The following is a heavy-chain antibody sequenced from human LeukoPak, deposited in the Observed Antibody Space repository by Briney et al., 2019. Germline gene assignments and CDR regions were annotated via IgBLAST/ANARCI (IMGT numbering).Heavy chain of an antibody. D-gene: IGHD1-26*01. Sequence: PGRSLRLSCVVSGFTFSIYGMHWVRQAPGKGLVWVSRINEDGSTTNYADSVKGRSTIFRDDAKNTLYLQMDSLRAEDTAVYYCVRDLGGRSGHWGQGTLVTVSS. J-gene: IGHJ4*02. CDR1: GFTFSIYG. CDR3: VRDLGGRSGH. V-gene: IGHV3-74*01. CDR2: INEDGSTT.